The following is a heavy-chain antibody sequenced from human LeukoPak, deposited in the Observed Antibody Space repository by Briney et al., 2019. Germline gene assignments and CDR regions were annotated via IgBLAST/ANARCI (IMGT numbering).Heavy chain of an antibody. J-gene: IGHJ5*01. Sequence: AGSLRLSCAASAFTFSSYAMSWVRQAPGKGLEWVSAISAGADSTYYADSVQGRFTISRDNSKNTLYLQMSGLRAEDTAVYFCARGAYGDYDSWGQGTLVTFYS. CDR3: ARGAYGDYDS. CDR1: AFTFSSYA. D-gene: IGHD4-17*01. V-gene: IGHV3-23*01. CDR2: ISAGADST.